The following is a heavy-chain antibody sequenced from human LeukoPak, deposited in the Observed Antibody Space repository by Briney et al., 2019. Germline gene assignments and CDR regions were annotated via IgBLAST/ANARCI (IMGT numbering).Heavy chain of an antibody. D-gene: IGHD6-19*01. CDR3: AKDLAYGSGHSGFDY. V-gene: IGHV3-23*01. CDR1: GFIFSSYA. CDR2: IGGSGGST. Sequence: GGSLRLSCAASGFIFSSYAMSWVRQVPGKGLEWVSAIGGSGGSTFYADSVKGRFTISRDNSKNTLHLQINSLRADDTAVYHCAKDLAYGSGHSGFDYWGQGTLVTVSS. J-gene: IGHJ4*02.